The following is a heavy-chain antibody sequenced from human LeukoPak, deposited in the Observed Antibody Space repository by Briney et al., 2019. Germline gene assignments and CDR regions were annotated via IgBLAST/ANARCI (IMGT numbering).Heavy chain of an antibody. CDR1: GFSFSSYG. V-gene: IGHV3-30*02. CDR3: AKDGEPEAFWTYYYSSGSYRNWFDP. J-gene: IGHJ5*02. Sequence: GGSLRLSCAASGFSFSSYGMHWVRQAPGKGLEWVAFIRNDGSNKYYADSVKGRFTISRDNSKNTLYLQMHSLRAEDTAVYYCAKDGEPEAFWTYYYSSGSYRNWFDPWGQGTLVTVSS. CDR2: IRNDGSNK. D-gene: IGHD3-10*01.